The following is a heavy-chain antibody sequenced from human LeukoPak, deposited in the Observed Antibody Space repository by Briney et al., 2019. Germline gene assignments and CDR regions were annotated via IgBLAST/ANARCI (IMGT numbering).Heavy chain of an antibody. J-gene: IGHJ6*03. CDR1: GSSFTSYW. V-gene: IGHV5-51*01. CDR2: IYPGDSDT. Sequence: GASLQISCKGSGSSFTSYWIGWVRQVPGKGLEWMGIIYPGDSDTRYSPSFQGQVTISADKSISTAYLQWSSLKASDTAMYYCAGHPGGSGPTYYMDVWGKGTTVTISS. D-gene: IGHD3-10*01. CDR3: AGHPGGSGPTYYMDV.